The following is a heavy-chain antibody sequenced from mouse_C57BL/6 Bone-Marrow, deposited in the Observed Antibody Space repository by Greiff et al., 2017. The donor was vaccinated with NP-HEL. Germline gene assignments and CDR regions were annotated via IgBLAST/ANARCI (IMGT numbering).Heavy chain of an antibody. CDR3: ARNCYYFDY. J-gene: IGHJ2*01. CDR1: GYTFTDYY. D-gene: IGHD4-1*01. Sequence: EVQLQESGPVLVKPGASVKMSCKASGYTFTDYYMNWVKQSHGKSLEWIGVINPYNGGTSSNQKFKGKATLTVDKSSSTAYMELNSLTSEDSAFYYCARNCYYFDYWGQGTTLTVSS. CDR2: INPYNGGT. V-gene: IGHV1-19*01.